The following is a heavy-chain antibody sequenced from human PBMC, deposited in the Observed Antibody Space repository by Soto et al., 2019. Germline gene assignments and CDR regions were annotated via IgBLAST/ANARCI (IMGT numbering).Heavy chain of an antibody. CDR1: GFTFSSYA. Sequence: LRLSCAASGFTFSSYAVSWVRQAPGKGLEWVSAIRGSGGSTYYADSVKGRFTIDRDNSKNTLYLQMNSLRAEDTAVYYCAKDSRKIRGVDPNWFDPWGQGTLVTVSS. D-gene: IGHD3-10*01. V-gene: IGHV3-23*01. CDR2: IRGSGGST. CDR3: AKDSRKIRGVDPNWFDP. J-gene: IGHJ5*02.